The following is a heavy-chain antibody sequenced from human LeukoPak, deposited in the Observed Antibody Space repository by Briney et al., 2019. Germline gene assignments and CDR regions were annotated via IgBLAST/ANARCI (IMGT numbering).Heavy chain of an antibody. J-gene: IGHJ4*02. CDR2: INHSGST. D-gene: IGHD1-26*01. V-gene: IGHV4-34*01. Sequence: SETLSLTCAVYGGSFSGYYWSWIRQPPGKGLEWIGEINHSGSTNYNPSLKSRVTISVDTSKNQFSLKLSSVTAADTAVYYCARLAYSGSYSDFDYWGQGTLVTVSS. CDR1: GGSFSGYY. CDR3: ARLAYSGSYSDFDY.